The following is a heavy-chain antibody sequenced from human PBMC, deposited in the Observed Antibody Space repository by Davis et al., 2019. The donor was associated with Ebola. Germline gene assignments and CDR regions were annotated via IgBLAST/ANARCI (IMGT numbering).Heavy chain of an antibody. CDR3: AKGGGTSSSDFRRT. CDR1: GFTFSNYG. Sequence: GESLKISCGGSGFTFSNYGMNWVRQAPGKGLEWVSGISDSGGRTHYADSVKGRFTISRDNSKNTLYLQMNSLRAEDTAVYYCAKGGGTSSSDFRRTWGQGTLVTVSS. CDR2: ISDSGGRT. V-gene: IGHV3-23*01. J-gene: IGHJ5*02. D-gene: IGHD6-6*01.